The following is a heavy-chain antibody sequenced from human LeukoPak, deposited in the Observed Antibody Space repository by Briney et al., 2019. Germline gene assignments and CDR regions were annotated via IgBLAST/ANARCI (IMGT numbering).Heavy chain of an antibody. V-gene: IGHV3-48*03. D-gene: IGHD3-10*01. Sequence: SGGSLRLSCAASGFIFSSYEMNWVRQAPGKGLEWVSYISSSGSTIYYADSVKGRFTISRDNAKNSLYLQMNSLRAEDTAVYYCARDMGAFDIWGQGTMVTVSS. CDR1: GFIFSSYE. CDR2: ISSSGSTI. CDR3: ARDMGAFDI. J-gene: IGHJ3*02.